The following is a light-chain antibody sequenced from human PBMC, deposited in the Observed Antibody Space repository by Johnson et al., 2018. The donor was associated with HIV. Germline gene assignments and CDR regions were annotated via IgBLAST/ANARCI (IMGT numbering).Light chain of an antibody. Sequence: QPVLTQPPSVSAAPGQRVNISCSGNISNIESYFVSWYQQLPGAAPTLLIYEDNKRPSGITDRFSGSKYGATASLGISGLQTGDEADYYCGTWESSLSAGYVFGTGTKVTVL. V-gene: IGLV1-51*02. CDR2: EDN. CDR1: ISNIESYF. J-gene: IGLJ1*01. CDR3: GTWESSLSAGYV.